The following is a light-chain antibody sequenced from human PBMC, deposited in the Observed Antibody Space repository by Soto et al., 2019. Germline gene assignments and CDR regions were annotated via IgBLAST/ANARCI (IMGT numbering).Light chain of an antibody. V-gene: IGLV8-61*01. Sequence: QAVVTQEPSFSVSPGRTVTLTCGLTSGSVSTGYYPSWYQQTPGQAPRTLIYSTNTRSSGVPDRFSGSILGNKAALTITGAQADDAADYYCVLYMGNGIWVFGGGTKLTVL. CDR1: SGSVSTGYY. CDR2: STN. CDR3: VLYMGNGIWV. J-gene: IGLJ3*02.